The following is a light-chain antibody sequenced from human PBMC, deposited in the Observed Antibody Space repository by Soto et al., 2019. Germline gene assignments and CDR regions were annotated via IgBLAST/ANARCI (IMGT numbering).Light chain of an antibody. Sequence: QSVLTQPASVSGSPGQSITISCTGTSSDVGSYNLVSWYQQHPGKAPKLMIYEVSKRPSGVSNRFSGSKSGNTASLTISGLQAEDEADYYCCSYAGSSTFLWVFGGGTKLTVL. J-gene: IGLJ3*02. CDR2: EVS. CDR3: CSYAGSSTFLWV. CDR1: SSDVGSYNL. V-gene: IGLV2-23*02.